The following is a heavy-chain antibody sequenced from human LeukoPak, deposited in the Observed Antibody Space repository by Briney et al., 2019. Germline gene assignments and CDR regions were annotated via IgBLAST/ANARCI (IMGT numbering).Heavy chain of an antibody. CDR3: VRDSPYSPHDS. CDR2: INRYGSA. CDR1: GGSFNTFY. J-gene: IGHJ4*02. D-gene: IGHD4-11*01. Sequence: NPSETLSLTCAVYGGSFNTFYWSWIRQPPGKGLEWIGQINRYGSANYNPSLKSRVAISLDTSKNQFSLKVTSVTAADTAVYYCVRDSPYSPHDSWGQGTLVTVSS. V-gene: IGHV4-34*01.